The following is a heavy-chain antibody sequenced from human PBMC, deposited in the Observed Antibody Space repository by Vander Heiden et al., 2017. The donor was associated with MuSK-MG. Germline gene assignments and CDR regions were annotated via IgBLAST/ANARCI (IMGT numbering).Heavy chain of an antibody. CDR2: ISSSSSYI. D-gene: IGHD1-26*01. J-gene: IGHJ4*02. Sequence: VQLVASGGGLVKPGGSLRLSCAASGFTFSSYRMNWVLQAPGKGLEWVSSISSSSSYIYYADSVKGRFTISRDNAKNSLYLQRNSLRAEDTAVYCCARDLRGATGFDYWGQGTLVTVSS. V-gene: IGHV3-21*01. CDR1: GFTFSSYR. CDR3: ARDLRGATGFDY.